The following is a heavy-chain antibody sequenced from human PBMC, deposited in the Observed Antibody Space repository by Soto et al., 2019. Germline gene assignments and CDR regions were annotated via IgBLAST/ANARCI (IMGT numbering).Heavy chain of an antibody. V-gene: IGHV1-18*01. J-gene: IGHJ4*02. CDR2: ISAYNGNT. D-gene: IGHD2-15*01. CDR1: GYTFTSYG. CDR3: ARAKRVVVAASDLDY. Sequence: QVQLVQSGAEVKKPGASVKVSCKASGYTFTSYGISWVRQAPGQGLEWMGWISAYNGNTNYAQKLQGRVNMTTDTSTSTAYMELRSLRSDDTAVYYCARAKRVVVAASDLDYWGQGTLVTVSS.